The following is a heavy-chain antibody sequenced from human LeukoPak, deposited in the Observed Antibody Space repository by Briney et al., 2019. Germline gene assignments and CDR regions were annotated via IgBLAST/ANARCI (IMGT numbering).Heavy chain of an antibody. CDR2: LSGSGGYT. J-gene: IGHJ6*02. Sequence: GGSLRLSCAASGFTFTSYAMSWVRQAPGKGLEWVSALSGSGGYTYYADSVKGRFTISRDNSKNTLFLQMNSLRAEDTAVYYCARERNYGMDVWGQGTTVTVSS. V-gene: IGHV3-23*01. CDR1: GFTFTSYA. CDR3: ARERNYGMDV.